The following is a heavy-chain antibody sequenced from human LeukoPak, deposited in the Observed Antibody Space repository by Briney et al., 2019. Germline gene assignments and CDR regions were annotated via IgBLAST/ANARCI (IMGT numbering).Heavy chain of an antibody. CDR1: GFTFSSYS. CDR2: ISSSSSYI. J-gene: IGHJ5*02. Sequence: GGSLRLSCAASGFTFSSYSMNWVRQAPGKGLEWVSSISSSSSYIYYADSVKGRFTISRDNAKNSLYLQMNSLRAEDTAVYYCARVYCSGGSCTFDPWGQGTLVTVSS. V-gene: IGHV3-21*01. CDR3: ARVYCSGGSCTFDP. D-gene: IGHD2-15*01.